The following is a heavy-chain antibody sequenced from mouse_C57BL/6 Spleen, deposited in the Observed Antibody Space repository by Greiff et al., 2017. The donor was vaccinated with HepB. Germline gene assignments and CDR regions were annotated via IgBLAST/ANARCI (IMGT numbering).Heavy chain of an antibody. Sequence: VQLQQPGAELVRPGSSVKLSCKASGYTFTSYWMHWVKQRPIQGLEWIGNIDPSDSETHYNQKFKDKATLTVDKSSSTAYMQLSSLTSEDSAVYYCARRDDYDDGAWFAYWGQGTLVTVSA. J-gene: IGHJ3*01. CDR1: GYTFTSYW. CDR2: IDPSDSET. CDR3: ARRDDYDDGAWFAY. D-gene: IGHD2-4*01. V-gene: IGHV1-52*01.